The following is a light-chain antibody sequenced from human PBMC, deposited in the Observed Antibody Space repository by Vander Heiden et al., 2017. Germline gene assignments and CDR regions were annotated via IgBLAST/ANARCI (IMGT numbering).Light chain of an antibody. V-gene: IGKV2-28*01. Sequence: DIVMTQSPLSLPVTPGEPASISCRSSESLLHSNGYNYLDWYLQKPGQSPQLLIYLGSNRASGGPDRFSGSGSGTDFTLKISRVEAEDVGVYYCMQALQSPPTFGQGTKLEIK. CDR1: ESLLHSNGYNY. CDR3: MQALQSPPT. CDR2: LGS. J-gene: IGKJ2*01.